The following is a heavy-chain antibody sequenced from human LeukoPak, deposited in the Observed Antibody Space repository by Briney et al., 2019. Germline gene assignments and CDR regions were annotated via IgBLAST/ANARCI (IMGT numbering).Heavy chain of an antibody. Sequence: ASVKVSCKASGYTFTGYYMHWVRQAPGQGLEWMGWINPNSGGTNYAQKFQGRVTMTRDTSISTAYMELSRLRSDDTAVYYCAITGYSSVWGNDAFDIWGQGTMVTVSS. CDR1: GYTFTGYY. CDR2: INPNSGGT. J-gene: IGHJ3*02. V-gene: IGHV1-2*02. D-gene: IGHD6-19*01. CDR3: AITGYSSVWGNDAFDI.